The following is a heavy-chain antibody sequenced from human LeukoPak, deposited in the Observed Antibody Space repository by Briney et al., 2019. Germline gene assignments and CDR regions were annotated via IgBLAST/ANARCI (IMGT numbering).Heavy chain of an antibody. CDR1: GFTFSNYA. J-gene: IGHJ4*02. CDR3: AKGSGYSTGWYTLDY. CDR2: ISDNVVST. D-gene: IGHD6-19*01. V-gene: IGHV3-23*01. Sequence: GGSLRLSCAASGFTFSNYAMSWVRQAPGKGLEWVSTISDNVVSTYYADSVKGRFTISRDNSKNTLYLQMNSLRAEGTAVYYCAKGSGYSTGWYTLDYWGQGTLVTVSS.